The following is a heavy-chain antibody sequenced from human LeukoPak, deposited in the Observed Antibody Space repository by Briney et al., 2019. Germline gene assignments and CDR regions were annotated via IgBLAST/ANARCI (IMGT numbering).Heavy chain of an antibody. CDR2: IYYSGST. V-gene: IGHV4-59*01. J-gene: IGHJ4*02. CDR3: ARVSPPGDSGAFDY. Sequence: PSETLSLTCTVSGGSISSYYWSWIRQPPGKGLEWIGYIYYSGSTNYNPSLKSRVTISVDTSKNQFSLKLSSVTAADTAVYYCARVSPPGDSGAFDYWGQGTLVTVSS. D-gene: IGHD2-21*02. CDR1: GGSISSYY.